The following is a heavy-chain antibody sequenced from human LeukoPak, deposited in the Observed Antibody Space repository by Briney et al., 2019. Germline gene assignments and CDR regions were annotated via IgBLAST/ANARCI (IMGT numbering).Heavy chain of an antibody. Sequence: PSETLSLTCAVSGGSISSSNWWSWVRQPPGKGLEWIGEIYHSGSTNYNPSLKSRVTISVDKSKNQFSLKLSSVTAADTAVYYGARAVGATNSGCNFDYWGQGTLVTVSS. CDR3: ARAVGATNSGCNFDY. J-gene: IGHJ4*02. CDR2: IYHSGST. V-gene: IGHV4-4*02. CDR1: GGSISSSNW. D-gene: IGHD1-26*01.